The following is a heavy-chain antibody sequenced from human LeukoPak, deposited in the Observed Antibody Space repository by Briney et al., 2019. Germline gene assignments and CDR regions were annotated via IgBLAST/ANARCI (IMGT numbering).Heavy chain of an antibody. Sequence: GSLRLSCAASGFTFSSYTMKWVRQAPGKGLEWVSSISGRNTYIYYGDSVKGRFTISRDNAKNSLYLQMNSLRAEDTAVYYCARDGDHGDCKFDYWGQGTLVTVSS. CDR3: ARDGDHGDCKFDY. V-gene: IGHV3-21*01. J-gene: IGHJ4*02. CDR2: ISGRNTYI. CDR1: GFTFSSYT. D-gene: IGHD4-17*01.